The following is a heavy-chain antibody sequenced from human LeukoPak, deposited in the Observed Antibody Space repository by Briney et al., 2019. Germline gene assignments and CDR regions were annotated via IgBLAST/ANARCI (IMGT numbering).Heavy chain of an antibody. CDR2: IRYDGSNK. CDR1: GFTFSSYG. J-gene: IGHJ4*02. D-gene: IGHD4-23*01. CDR3: AKGGGNYLDY. V-gene: IGHV3-30*02. Sequence: PGGSLRLSCAASGFTFSSYGMHWVRQAPGKGLEWVAFIRYDGSNKYYADSVKGRFTISRDNSKNTLYLQMNSLRAEDTAVYCRAKGGGNYLDYWGQGTLVTVSS.